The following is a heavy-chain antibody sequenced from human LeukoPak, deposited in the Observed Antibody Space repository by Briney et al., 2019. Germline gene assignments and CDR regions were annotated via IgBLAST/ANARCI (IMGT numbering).Heavy chain of an antibody. CDR1: GITFGDYG. CDR2: IKQDGSEK. Sequence: GGSLRLSCTASGITFGDYGVSWFRQAPGKGLEWVANIKQDGSEKCYVDSVKGRFTISRDNAKNSLYLQMNSLRAEDTAVYYCARDRWELLSNSYHYCGLDVWGQGTAVTVSS. CDR3: ARDRWELLSNSYHYCGLDV. V-gene: IGHV3-7*01. J-gene: IGHJ6*02. D-gene: IGHD2-15*01.